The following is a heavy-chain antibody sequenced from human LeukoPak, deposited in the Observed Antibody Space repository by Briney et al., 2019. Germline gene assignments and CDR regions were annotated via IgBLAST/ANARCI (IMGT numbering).Heavy chain of an antibody. D-gene: IGHD6-19*01. Sequence: GASVKVSCKASGYTFTSYGISWVRQAPGQGLEWMGWISAYNGNTNYAQKLQGRVTMTTDTSTSTAYMELRSLRSDDTAVYYCAGSLGGIAVASHWFDPWGQGTLVTVSS. CDR3: AGSLGGIAVASHWFDP. CDR1: GYTFTSYG. V-gene: IGHV1-18*01. CDR2: ISAYNGNT. J-gene: IGHJ5*02.